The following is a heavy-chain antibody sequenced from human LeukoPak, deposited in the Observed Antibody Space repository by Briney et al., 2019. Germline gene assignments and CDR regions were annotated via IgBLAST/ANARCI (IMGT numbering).Heavy chain of an antibody. CDR3: ASSESNGGSSRTGYYYYGMDV. D-gene: IGHD6-13*01. CDR1: GYTFSGYY. V-gene: IGHV1-2*02. Sequence: ASVKVSCKASGYTFSGYYIHWVRQAPGQGLEWMGWIDPNSGGTKYAQKFQGRVTMTSDTSISTAYMELSSLRSEDTAVYYCASSESNGGSSRTGYYYYGMDVWGQGTTVTVSS. J-gene: IGHJ6*02. CDR2: IDPNSGGT.